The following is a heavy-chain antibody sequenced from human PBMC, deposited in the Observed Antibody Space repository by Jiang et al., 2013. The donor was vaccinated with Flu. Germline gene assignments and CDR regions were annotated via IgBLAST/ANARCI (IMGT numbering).Heavy chain of an antibody. J-gene: IGHJ4*02. V-gene: IGHV4-39*01. CDR2: IYYSGST. CDR1: GGSISSSSYY. D-gene: IGHD1-26*01. Sequence: LLKPSETLSLTCTVSGGSISSSSYYWGWIRQPPGKGLEWIGSIYYSGSTYYNPSLKSRVTISVDTSKNQFSLKLSSVTAADTAVYYCARHSGSFDLDYWGQGTLVTVSS. CDR3: ARHSGSFDLDY.